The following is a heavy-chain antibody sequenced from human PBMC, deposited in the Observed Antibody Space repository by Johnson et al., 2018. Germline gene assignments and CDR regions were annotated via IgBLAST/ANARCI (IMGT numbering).Heavy chain of an antibody. CDR2: MNPNSGNT. V-gene: IGHV1-8*01. CDR3: ARCRAAAGHYNYARDV. CDR1: GYTFTSYD. D-gene: IGHD6-13*01. Sequence: QVQLVESGAEVKKPGASVKVSCKASGYTFTSYDINWVRQATGQGPEWMGWMNPNSGNTGYAQKFQGRVTMTRNTSKSTAYMELRSLRSEETAVYYCARCRAAAGHYNYARDVWGQGTTVTVSS. J-gene: IGHJ6*02.